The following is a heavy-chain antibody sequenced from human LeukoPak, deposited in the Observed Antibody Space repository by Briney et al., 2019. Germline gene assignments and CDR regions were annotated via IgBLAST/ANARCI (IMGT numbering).Heavy chain of an antibody. CDR3: ARVPGYCSSASCYPYYMDV. Sequence: PSETLSLTCTVSGGSISSHYWSWIRQPPGKGLEWIGCIYYSGSTNYNPSLKSRVTISVDTSKNQFSLKVSSVTAADTAVYYCARVPGYCSSASCYPYYMDVWGKGTTVTVSS. D-gene: IGHD2-2*01. CDR1: GGSISSHY. CDR2: IYYSGST. J-gene: IGHJ6*03. V-gene: IGHV4-59*11.